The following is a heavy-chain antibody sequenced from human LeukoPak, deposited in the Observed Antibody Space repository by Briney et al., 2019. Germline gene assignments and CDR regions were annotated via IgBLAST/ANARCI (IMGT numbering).Heavy chain of an antibody. D-gene: IGHD6-13*01. Sequence: SETLSLTCVVSGGSLSTHHWSWIRQSPGRGLEWIGYISDSGSTNYNPSLKSRVTISVDTSKNQFSLMLSSVTAADTAVYYCARDKAAAVFDYWGQGTLVTVSS. CDR1: GGSLSTHH. CDR3: ARDKAAAVFDY. V-gene: IGHV4-59*11. J-gene: IGHJ4*02. CDR2: ISDSGST.